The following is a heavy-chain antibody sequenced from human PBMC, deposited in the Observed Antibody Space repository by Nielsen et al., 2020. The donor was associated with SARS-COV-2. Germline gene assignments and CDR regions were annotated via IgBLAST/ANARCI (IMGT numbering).Heavy chain of an antibody. Sequence: GESLKISCAASGFTFSSYAMHWVRQAPGKGLEWVAVISYDGSNKYYADSVKGRFTISRDNSKNTLYLQMNSLRAEDTAVYYCAREGSGSYYVDYWGQGTLVTVSS. V-gene: IGHV3-30-3*01. CDR2: ISYDGSNK. D-gene: IGHD1-26*01. CDR3: AREGSGSYYVDY. CDR1: GFTFSSYA. J-gene: IGHJ4*02.